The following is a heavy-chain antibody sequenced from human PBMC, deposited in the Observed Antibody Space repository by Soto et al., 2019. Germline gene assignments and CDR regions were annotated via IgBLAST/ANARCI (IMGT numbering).Heavy chain of an antibody. CDR2: ISGSGDST. CDR1: GFSFSNYA. V-gene: IGHV3-23*01. D-gene: IGHD2-8*02. J-gene: IGHJ2*01. CDR3: AKYPATAAGVSGSRYFDL. Sequence: PGGSLRLSCAASGFSFSNYAMSWVRQTPGKGLEWVSSISGSGDSTLSADSVKGQFTISRDNSKNTLYLHMNSLRAEDTAVYYCAKYPATAAGVSGSRYFDLLGLGGLVPISS.